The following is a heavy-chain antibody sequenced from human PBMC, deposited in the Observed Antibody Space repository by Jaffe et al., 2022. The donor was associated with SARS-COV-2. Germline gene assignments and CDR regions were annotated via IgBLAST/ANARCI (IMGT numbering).Heavy chain of an antibody. D-gene: IGHD3-10*01. Sequence: QVQLVQSGSELKKPGASVKVSCKASGYTFTSYAMNWVRQAPGQGLEWMGWINTNTGNPTYAQGFTGRFVFSLDTSVSTAYLQISSLKAEDTAVYYCARRLVPRITMVRGVIIHSMDVWGKGTTVTVSS. CDR3: ARRLVPRITMVRGVIIHSMDV. CDR1: GYTFTSYA. J-gene: IGHJ6*03. V-gene: IGHV7-4-1*02. CDR2: INTNTGNP.